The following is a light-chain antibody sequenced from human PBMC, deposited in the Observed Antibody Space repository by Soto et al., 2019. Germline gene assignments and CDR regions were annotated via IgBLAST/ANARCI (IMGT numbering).Light chain of an antibody. CDR1: QGISSW. Sequence: DIQMTQSPSTLSASVGDRVTITCRASQGISSWLAWYQQKPGKAPELLIYDASSLESGVPSRFSGSGSGTEFTLTISSLQPDDFASYSCQQYNSFMYTFGQGTKLEMK. V-gene: IGKV1-5*01. CDR2: DAS. CDR3: QQYNSFMYT. J-gene: IGKJ2*01.